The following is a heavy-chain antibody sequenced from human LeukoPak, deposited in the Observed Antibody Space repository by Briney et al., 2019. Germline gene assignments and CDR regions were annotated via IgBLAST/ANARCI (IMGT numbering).Heavy chain of an antibody. CDR3: ARGARIAAAGNAYFDY. J-gene: IGHJ4*02. D-gene: IGHD6-13*01. CDR2: ISSSSSYI. Sequence: PGGSLRLSCAASGFTFSSYSMNWVRQAPGQGLEWVSSISSSSSYIYYADPVKGRFTISRDNAKNSLYLQMHSLKAEATTAYYCARGARIAAAGNAYFDYWGQGTLVTVSS. V-gene: IGHV3-21*01. CDR1: GFTFSSYS.